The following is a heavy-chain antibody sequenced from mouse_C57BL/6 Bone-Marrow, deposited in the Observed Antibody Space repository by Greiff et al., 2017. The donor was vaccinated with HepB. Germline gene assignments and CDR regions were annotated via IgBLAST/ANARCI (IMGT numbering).Heavy chain of an antibody. CDR1: GYSITSGYY. CDR2: ISYDGSN. D-gene: IGHD2-1*01. J-gene: IGHJ3*01. Sequence: ESGPGLVKPSQSLSLTCSVTGYSITSGYYWNWIRQFPGNKLEWMGYISYDGSNNYNPSLKNRISITRDTSKNQFFLKLNSVTTEDTATYYCARALLFFAYWGQGTLVTVSA. V-gene: IGHV3-6*01. CDR3: ARALLFFAY.